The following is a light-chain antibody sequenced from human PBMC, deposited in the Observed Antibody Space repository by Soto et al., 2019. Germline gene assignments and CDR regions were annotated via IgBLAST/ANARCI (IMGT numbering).Light chain of an antibody. J-gene: IGKJ1*01. CDR2: GAS. Sequence: EMVLTQSPTTLSVSPGERVTLSCWASQSVGSDLAWYQQHPGQAPRLLIYGASNRATGIPDRFTGSGSGTDFTLSVSRLEPEDFAVYFCQQYGSSPATFGQGTKVDIK. CDR1: QSVGSD. V-gene: IGKV3-20*01. CDR3: QQYGSSPAT.